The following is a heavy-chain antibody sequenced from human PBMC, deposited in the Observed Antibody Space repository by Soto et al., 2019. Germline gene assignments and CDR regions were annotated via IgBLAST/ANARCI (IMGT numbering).Heavy chain of an antibody. Sequence: GESLKTSCQGPGYIFSNYLITWVRQMPGKGLEWMGRIDPGDSDTNYSPSFQGHVTMSSDKSINTAFLQWSSLKASDTAIYYCARQLPGKLDVWGQGTTVTVSS. D-gene: IGHD1-1*01. CDR2: IDPGDSDT. CDR3: ARQLPGKLDV. CDR1: GYIFSNYL. J-gene: IGHJ6*02. V-gene: IGHV5-10-1*01.